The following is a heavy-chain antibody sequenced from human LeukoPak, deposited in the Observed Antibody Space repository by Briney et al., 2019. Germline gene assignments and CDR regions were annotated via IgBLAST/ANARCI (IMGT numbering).Heavy chain of an antibody. V-gene: IGHV4-34*01. CDR2: TYFTGST. CDR3: ARVSFTYGPLDS. Sequence: SETLSLTCAVYGGSFSGYYWSWIRQPPGKGLEWMGYTYFTGSTYYNPSLQSRLIISADTSMTQFSLRLRSVTAADTAVYYCARVSFTYGPLDSWGPGILVTVSS. CDR1: GGSFSGYY. D-gene: IGHD4-17*01. J-gene: IGHJ4*02.